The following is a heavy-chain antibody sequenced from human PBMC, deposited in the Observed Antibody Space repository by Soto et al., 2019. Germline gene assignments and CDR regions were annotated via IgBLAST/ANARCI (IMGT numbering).Heavy chain of an antibody. CDR1: GGSFCGYY. CDR2: INHSGST. J-gene: IGHJ5*02. Sequence: PSETLSLTCAVYGGSFCGYYWSWIRQPPGKGLEWIGEINHSGSTNYNPSLKSRVTISVDTSKNQFSLKLSSVTAADTAVYYCARGLPTMVPPPLNWFDPWGQGTLVTVSS. V-gene: IGHV4-34*01. CDR3: ARGLPTMVPPPLNWFDP. D-gene: IGHD3-10*01.